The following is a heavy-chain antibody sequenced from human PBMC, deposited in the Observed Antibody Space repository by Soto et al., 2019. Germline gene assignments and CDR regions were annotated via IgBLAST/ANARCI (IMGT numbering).Heavy chain of an antibody. CDR1: CYTFTSYG. V-gene: IGHV1-18*01. D-gene: IGHD2-2*02. J-gene: IGHJ6*02. CDR2: ISAYNGNT. Sequence: ASVKVSCKASCYTFTSYGISWVRQAPGQGXEWMGWISAYNGNTNYAQKLQGRVTMTTDTSTSTAYMELRSLRSDDTAVYYCARDTYCSSTSCYSPYYYYGMDVWGQGTTVTVSS. CDR3: ARDTYCSSTSCYSPYYYYGMDV.